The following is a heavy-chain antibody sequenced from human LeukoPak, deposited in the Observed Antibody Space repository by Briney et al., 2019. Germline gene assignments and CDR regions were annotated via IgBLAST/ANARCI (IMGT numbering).Heavy chain of an antibody. CDR2: ITWDGGLT. D-gene: IGHD6-19*01. CDR1: GFTFHNYA. CDR3: VKTVGRAVAGSFDS. J-gene: IGHJ4*02. Sequence: GESLRLSCEASGFTFHNYAMHWVRQSPGKGLEWVSLITWDGGLTYYGDFVQGRFTISRDNSHNSLYLQMDSLRTEDTALYFCVKTVGRAVAGSFDSWGQGTLVTVSS. V-gene: IGHV3-43D*03.